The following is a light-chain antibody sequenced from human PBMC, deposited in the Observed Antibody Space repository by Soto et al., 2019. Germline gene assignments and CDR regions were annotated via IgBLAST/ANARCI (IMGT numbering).Light chain of an antibody. Sequence: EVVLTQSPATLSVSPGAGLTLSRRASQGIGDTLAWYQHKPGQTPRLLIYDTYARATGVTARFSGSRSGTHFTLTISRLEPGDFAVYYCQHFGGTTFTVGPVTRLEIK. CDR3: QHFGGTTFT. J-gene: IGKJ5*01. CDR2: DTY. V-gene: IGKV3-15*01. CDR1: QGIGDT.